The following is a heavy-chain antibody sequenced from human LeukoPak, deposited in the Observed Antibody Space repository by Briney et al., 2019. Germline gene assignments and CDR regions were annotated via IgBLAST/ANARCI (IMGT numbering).Heavy chain of an antibody. D-gene: IGHD6-13*01. J-gene: IGHJ5*02. CDR3: ATASGIAAAGSVFNWFDP. CDR2: FDPEDGET. Sequence: ASVKVSCKVSVYTLTELSMHWVRQAPGKGLEWMGGFDPEDGETIYAQKFQGRVTMTEDTSTDTAYMELSRLRSEDTAVYYCATASGIAAAGSVFNWFDPWGQGTLVTVSS. V-gene: IGHV1-24*01. CDR1: VYTLTELS.